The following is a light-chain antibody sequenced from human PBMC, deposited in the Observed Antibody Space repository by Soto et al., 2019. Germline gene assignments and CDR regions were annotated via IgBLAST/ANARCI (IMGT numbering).Light chain of an antibody. V-gene: IGKV2-30*01. CDR2: KVS. CDR3: QHCSNWPPT. J-gene: IGKJ1*01. CDR1: QSLVYSDGNTY. Sequence: VVMTQTPLSFPVTLGQPASISCRSSQSLVYSDGNTYLNWFQQRPGQSPRRLIYKVSNRDSGVPDRFSGSGSGTDFTLTISRLETEDFEVYYCQHCSNWPPTFGQGTKLDIK.